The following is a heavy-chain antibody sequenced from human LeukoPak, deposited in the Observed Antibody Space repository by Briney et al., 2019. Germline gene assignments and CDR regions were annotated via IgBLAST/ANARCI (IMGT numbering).Heavy chain of an antibody. CDR2: INWNGGST. CDR3: ARLYDSSGYRRFDY. V-gene: IGHV3-20*04. Sequence: PGGSLRLSCAASGFTFDDYGMSWVRQAPGKGLEWVSGINWNGGSTGYADSVKGRFTISRDNAKNSLYLQMNSLRAEDTAVYYCARLYDSSGYRRFDYWGQGNLVTVSS. CDR1: GFTFDDYG. D-gene: IGHD3-22*01. J-gene: IGHJ4*02.